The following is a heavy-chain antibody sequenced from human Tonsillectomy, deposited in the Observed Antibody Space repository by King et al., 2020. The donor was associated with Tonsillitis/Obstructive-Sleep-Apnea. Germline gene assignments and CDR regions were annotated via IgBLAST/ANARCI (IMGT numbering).Heavy chain of an antibody. Sequence: VQLVESGGGVIQPGRSLRLSCAASRFTFSSYAMHWVRQVPGKGLEWGAVISYDGGNKYYADSVKGRFTLSRDNSKNTLYLQMNSLRAEDTALYYCAREDGYCSGGSCYSKAFDIWGQGTMVTVSS. CDR3: AREDGYCSGGSCYSKAFDI. D-gene: IGHD2-15*01. CDR2: ISYDGGNK. V-gene: IGHV3-30*01. CDR1: RFTFSSYA. J-gene: IGHJ3*02.